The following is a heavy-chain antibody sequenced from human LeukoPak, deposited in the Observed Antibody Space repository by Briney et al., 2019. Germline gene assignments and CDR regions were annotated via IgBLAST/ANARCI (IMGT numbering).Heavy chain of an antibody. CDR3: AKDRMTTVTTPYDY. V-gene: IGHV3-9*01. D-gene: IGHD4-17*01. Sequence: GGSLRLSCAASGFTFDDYAMHWVRQAPGKGLEWVSGISWNSGSIGYADSVKGRFTISRDNAKNSLYLQMNSLRPEDTAFYYCAKDRMTTVTTPYDYWGQGTLVTVSS. J-gene: IGHJ4*02. CDR1: GFTFDDYA. CDR2: ISWNSGSI.